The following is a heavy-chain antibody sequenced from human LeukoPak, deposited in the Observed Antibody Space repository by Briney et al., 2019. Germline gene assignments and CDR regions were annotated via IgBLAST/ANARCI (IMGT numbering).Heavy chain of an antibody. D-gene: IGHD3-22*01. CDR2: ISSISTTI. CDR1: GFSFSSYD. V-gene: IGHV3-48*01. CDR3: TREGPDSSGYSFDY. J-gene: IGHJ4*02. Sequence: GGSLRLSCTASGFSFSSYDMNWVRQAPGRELEWVSHISSISTTIYYTDSVKGRFTISRDNPKNTLYLQMNSLRAEDTAVYYCTREGPDSSGYSFDYWGRGTLVTVSS.